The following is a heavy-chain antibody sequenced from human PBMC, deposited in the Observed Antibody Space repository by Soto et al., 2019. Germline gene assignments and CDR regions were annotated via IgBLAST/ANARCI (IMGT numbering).Heavy chain of an antibody. D-gene: IGHD6-13*01. CDR3: ARQGAAVPTVPLIWFDP. Sequence: PGESLKISCKGSGYFFAGYWIAWVRQMPGKGLEWMGIIYPDNSNTKYSRSFQGQVTISADKSSSTAYLQWSSLKASDTALYYCARQGAAVPTVPLIWFDPWGQGTLVTVSS. J-gene: IGHJ5*02. V-gene: IGHV5-51*01. CDR1: GYFFAGYW. CDR2: IYPDNSNT.